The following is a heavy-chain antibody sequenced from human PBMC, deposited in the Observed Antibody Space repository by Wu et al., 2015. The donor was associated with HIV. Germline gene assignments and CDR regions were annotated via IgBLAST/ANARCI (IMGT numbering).Heavy chain of an antibody. J-gene: IGHJ3*02. CDR3: ARVNDGILGGEYAFDI. CDR1: GYTFTGYY. D-gene: IGHD2-21*01. V-gene: IGHV1-2*02. Sequence: QVQLVQSGAEVKKPGASVKVSCKASGYTFTGYYMHWVRQAPGQGLEWMGWINPNSGGTNYAQKFQGRVTMTRDTSISTAYMELSRLRSDDTAVYYCARVNDGILGGEYAFDIWGQGTMVTVSS. CDR2: INPNSGGT.